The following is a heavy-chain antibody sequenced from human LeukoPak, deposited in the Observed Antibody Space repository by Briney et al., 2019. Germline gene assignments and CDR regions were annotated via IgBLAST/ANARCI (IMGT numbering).Heavy chain of an antibody. CDR1: GGSISSYY. V-gene: IGHV4-59*01. D-gene: IGHD1-26*01. J-gene: IGHJ6*02. CDR2: IYYSGST. CDR3: ARHHRSYPSNYYGMDV. Sequence: SETLSLTCTVSGGSISSYYRSWIRQPPGKGLEWIGYIYYSGSTNYNPSLKSRVTISVDTSKNQFSLKLSSVTAADTAVYYCARHHRSYPSNYYGMDVWGQGTTVTVSS.